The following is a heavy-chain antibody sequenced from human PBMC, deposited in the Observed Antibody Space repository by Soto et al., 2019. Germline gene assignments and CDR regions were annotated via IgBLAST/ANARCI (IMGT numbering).Heavy chain of an antibody. Sequence: QVQLVQSGAEVKKPGASVKVSCKASGYTFTSYDINWVRKATGQGLEWMGWMNPNSGNTGYAQKFQGRVTMTRNTSISTAYMELRSLRSEDTAVYYCVRGNIVATDAFDIWGQGTMVTVSS. D-gene: IGHD5-12*01. J-gene: IGHJ3*02. CDR2: MNPNSGNT. CDR3: VRGNIVATDAFDI. V-gene: IGHV1-8*01. CDR1: GYTFTSYD.